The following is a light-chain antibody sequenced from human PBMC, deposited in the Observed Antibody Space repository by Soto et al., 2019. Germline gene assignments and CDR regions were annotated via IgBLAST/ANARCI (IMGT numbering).Light chain of an antibody. Sequence: DIQMTQSPSTLSASVGDRVTITCRASQSISSWLAWYQQKPGKAPKLLIYGASSLESGVPSRFSGSASGTEFTLTISSLQPDDFVTYYCQQYYYYYTFGQGTKLEIK. J-gene: IGKJ2*01. CDR3: QQYYYYYT. V-gene: IGKV1-5*01. CDR1: QSISSW. CDR2: GAS.